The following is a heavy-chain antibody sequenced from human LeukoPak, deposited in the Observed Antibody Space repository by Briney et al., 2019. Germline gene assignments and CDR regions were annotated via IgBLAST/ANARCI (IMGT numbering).Heavy chain of an antibody. J-gene: IGHJ4*02. CDR3: AKEAAPLDFWSGQYYFDY. CDR1: GFTFSSYG. Sequence: PGGSLRLSCAASGFTFSSYGMHWVRQAPGKGLEWVAFIRYDGSNKYYADSVKGRFTISRDNSKNTLYLQMNSLRAEDTAVYYCAKEAAPLDFWSGQYYFDYWGQGTLVTVSS. CDR2: IRYDGSNK. D-gene: IGHD3-3*01. V-gene: IGHV3-30*02.